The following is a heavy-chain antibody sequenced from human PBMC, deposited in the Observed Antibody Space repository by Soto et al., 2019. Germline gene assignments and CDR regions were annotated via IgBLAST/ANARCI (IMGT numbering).Heavy chain of an antibody. J-gene: IGHJ4*02. CDR2: ISGSGIST. D-gene: IGHD2-15*01. CDR3: ARRLPSAYFDY. V-gene: IGHV3-23*01. CDR1: GFTFSDYD. Sequence: LRLSCAASGFTFSDYDMGWVRQAPGKGLDWVSTISGSGISTFYADSVKGRFTISRHNSKNTVYLQMGSLRADDTAVYYCARRLPSAYFDYWGQGTLVTVSS.